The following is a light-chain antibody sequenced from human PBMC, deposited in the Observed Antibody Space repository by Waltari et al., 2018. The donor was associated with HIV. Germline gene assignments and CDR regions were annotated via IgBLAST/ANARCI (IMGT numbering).Light chain of an antibody. CDR2: DVS. V-gene: IGLV2-11*01. Sequence: HSALTQPRSVSGSPGQSVTLPCTGTGNDIGTYDYVSWYQQHPGSAPRVLIYDVSKRSSGVPDRFSGSKSGNTASLTISDLQADDEAYYYCSSFAGDYTYYVLGTGTEVTVL. CDR3: SSFAGDYTYYV. CDR1: GNDIGTYDY. J-gene: IGLJ1*01.